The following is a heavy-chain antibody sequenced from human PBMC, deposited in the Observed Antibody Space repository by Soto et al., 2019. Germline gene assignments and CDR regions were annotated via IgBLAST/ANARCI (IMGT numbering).Heavy chain of an antibody. CDR3: AKWGSGYDRYYYYGMDV. CDR2: ISGSGGST. CDR1: GFTFSSYA. D-gene: IGHD5-12*01. Sequence: LRLSCAASGFTFSSYAMSWVRQAPGKGLEWASAISGSGGSTYYADSVKGRFTISRDNSKNTLYLQMNSLRAEDTAVYYCAKWGSGYDRYYYYGMDVWGQGTTVTVSS. V-gene: IGHV3-23*01. J-gene: IGHJ6*02.